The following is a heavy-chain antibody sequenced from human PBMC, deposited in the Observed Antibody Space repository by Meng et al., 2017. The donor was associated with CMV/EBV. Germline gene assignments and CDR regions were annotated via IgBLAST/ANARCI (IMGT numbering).Heavy chain of an antibody. CDR3: AHRGRIAAAGTDWFDP. CDR1: GFPLSTSGEG. CDR2: IYWDDDK. D-gene: IGHD6-13*01. Sequence: VSCPPQVKPTSTLTLTRTFFGFPLSTSGEGVGWIRQPPGKALEWLALIYWDDDKRYSPSLKSRLTITKDTSKNQVVLTMTNMDPVDTATYYCAHRGRIAAAGTDWFDPWGQGTLVTVFS. V-gene: IGHV2-5*02. J-gene: IGHJ5*02.